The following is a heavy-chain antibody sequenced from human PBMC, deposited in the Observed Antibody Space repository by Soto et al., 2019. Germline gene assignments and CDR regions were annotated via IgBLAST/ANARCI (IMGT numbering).Heavy chain of an antibody. V-gene: IGHV3-74*01. CDR3: AKREGNTYGLFH. CDR1: GFSFSSYW. Sequence: EVQLVESGGGLVQPGGSLRLSCAASGFSFSSYWMHWVRQAPGKGLVWVSRIKTDGSSTDYADSVKGRFTISRDNAKKTLYLQLYSLSAEDTAVYYCAKREGNTYGLFHWGQGTLVTASS. J-gene: IGHJ4*02. D-gene: IGHD3-10*01. CDR2: IKTDGSST.